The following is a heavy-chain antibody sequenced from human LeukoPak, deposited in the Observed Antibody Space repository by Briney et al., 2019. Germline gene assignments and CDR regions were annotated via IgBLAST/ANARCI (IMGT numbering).Heavy chain of an antibody. J-gene: IGHJ4*02. CDR2: IYYNGST. Sequence: SETLSLTCTVSGGSISTYYWNCIRQPPGKGLEWIGYIYYNGSTKYNPSLKSRVTISVDTSKNQFSLKLRSVTAADTAVYYCARGYKDSSSRSFDYWGQGTLVTVSS. CDR1: GGSISTYY. V-gene: IGHV4-59*01. CDR3: ARGYKDSSSRSFDY. D-gene: IGHD6-6*01.